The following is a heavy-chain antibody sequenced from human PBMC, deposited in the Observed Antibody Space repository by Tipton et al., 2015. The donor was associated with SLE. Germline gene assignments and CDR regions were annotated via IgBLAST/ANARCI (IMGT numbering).Heavy chain of an antibody. D-gene: IGHD6-13*01. Sequence: SLRLSCSASGFTFSSYAMHWVRQAPGKGLEYVSAISSNGGSTYYADSVKGRFTISRDNSKNTLYLQMSSLRAEDTAVYYCARASYSSIDLGGLQHWGQGTLVTVSS. V-gene: IGHV3-64D*06. J-gene: IGHJ1*01. CDR1: GFTFSSYA. CDR3: ARASYSSIDLGGLQH. CDR2: ISSNGGST.